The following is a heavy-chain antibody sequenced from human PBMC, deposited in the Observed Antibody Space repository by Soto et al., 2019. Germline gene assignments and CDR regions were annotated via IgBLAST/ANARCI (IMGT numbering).Heavy chain of an antibody. CDR2: VTHSGTA. V-gene: IGHV4-30-2*01. CDR3: ARIHWAQSSLDY. Sequence: PSETLSLTCAVSGGSIDSGAFSLSWIRQPPGKGLEWIGYVTHSGTAYSIPSLDGRLTLSVDSSQTQFSLKLTSVTAADSAFYYCARIHWAQSSLDYWGRGILVAVSS. J-gene: IGHJ4*02. CDR1: GGSIDSGAFS. D-gene: IGHD6-19*01.